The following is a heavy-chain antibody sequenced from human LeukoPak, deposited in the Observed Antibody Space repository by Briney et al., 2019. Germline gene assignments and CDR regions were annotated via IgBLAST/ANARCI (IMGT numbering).Heavy chain of an antibody. J-gene: IGHJ4*02. CDR3: ARDRSSSFY. D-gene: IGHD6-6*01. V-gene: IGHV3-7*05. CDR1: GFTFSSFW. Sequence: GGSLRLSRAASGFTFSSFWMTWVRQAPGKGPEWVANIKQDGSEKYYEDSVKGRFTISRDNADNSLYLQMNSLRADDTAMYYCARDRSSSFYWGQGTLVTVSS. CDR2: IKQDGSEK.